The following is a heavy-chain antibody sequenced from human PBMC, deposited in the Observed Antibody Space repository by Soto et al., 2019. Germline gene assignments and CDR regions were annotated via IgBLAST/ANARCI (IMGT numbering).Heavy chain of an antibody. CDR1: GFTFSSYA. V-gene: IGHV3-30-3*01. CDR2: ISYDGSNK. Sequence: GGSLRLSCAASGFTFSSYAMHWVRQAPGKGLEWVAVISYDGSNKYYADSVKGRFTISRDNSKNTLYLQMNSLRAEDTAVYYCARDNWVAGTPQDNYYYGMDVWGQGTTVTVSS. J-gene: IGHJ6*02. D-gene: IGHD6-19*01. CDR3: ARDNWVAGTPQDNYYYGMDV.